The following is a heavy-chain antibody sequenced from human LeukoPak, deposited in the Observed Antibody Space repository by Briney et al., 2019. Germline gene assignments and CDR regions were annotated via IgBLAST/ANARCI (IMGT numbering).Heavy chain of an antibody. CDR2: IYSGGST. J-gene: IGHJ3*02. V-gene: IGHV3-66*01. CDR1: GFTVSSNY. Sequence: GGSLRLSCAASGFTVSSNYMSWVRQAPGKGLEWVSVIYSGGSTYYADSVKGRFTISRDNSNNTLYLQMNSLRAEDTAVYYCARDRGAVAGSLVGAFDIWGQGTMVTVSS. CDR3: ARDRGAVAGSLVGAFDI. D-gene: IGHD6-19*01.